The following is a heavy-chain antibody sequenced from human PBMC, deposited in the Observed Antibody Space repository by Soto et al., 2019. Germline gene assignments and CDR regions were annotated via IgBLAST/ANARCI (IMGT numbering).Heavy chain of an antibody. CDR1: GFTFSSYS. Sequence: PGGSLRLSCAASGFTFSSYSMNWVRQAPGKGLEWVSSISSSSSYIYYADSVKGRFTISRDNAKNSLYLQMNSLRAEDTAVYYCARDLERHYGMDVWGQGTTVTVSS. CDR2: ISSSSSYI. J-gene: IGHJ6*02. V-gene: IGHV3-21*01. D-gene: IGHD3-3*01. CDR3: ARDLERHYGMDV.